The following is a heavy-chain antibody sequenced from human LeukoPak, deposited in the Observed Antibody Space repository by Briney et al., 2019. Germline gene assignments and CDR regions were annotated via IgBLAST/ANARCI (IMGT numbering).Heavy chain of an antibody. J-gene: IGHJ4*02. Sequence: PGGSLRLSCAASGFTFSSYWMHWVRQTPGKGLVWVSRINTDGSGITYADSVKGRFTISRDNAKNTLYLQMNSLRAEDTAVYYCARVGYNYGYDYWGQGTLVPVSS. CDR3: ARVGYNYGYDY. CDR1: GFTFSSYW. D-gene: IGHD5-18*01. V-gene: IGHV3-74*01. CDR2: INTDGSGI.